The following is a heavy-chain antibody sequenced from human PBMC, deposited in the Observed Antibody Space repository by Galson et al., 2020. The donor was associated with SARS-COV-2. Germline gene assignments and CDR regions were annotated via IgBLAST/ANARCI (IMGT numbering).Heavy chain of an antibody. CDR3: ATIPQYLLLSGGYCLDA. D-gene: IGHD3-22*01. Sequence: AADKVSCKVSGYTLNDLSMHWVRQAPRKGREWMGGFDPGDGETIYAQNFQGRVTVTEDTSTDTAYMELSSLTSEDTAKYYCATIPQYLLLSGGYCLDAWGQGTLVTVSS. V-gene: IGHV1-24*01. CDR2: FDPGDGET. CDR1: GYTLNDLS. J-gene: IGHJ5*02.